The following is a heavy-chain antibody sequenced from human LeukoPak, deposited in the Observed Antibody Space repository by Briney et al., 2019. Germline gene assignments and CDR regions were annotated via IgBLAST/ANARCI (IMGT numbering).Heavy chain of an antibody. Sequence: GSLRLSCAASGFTFSSYAMNWVRQPPGKGLEWIGSIYYSGSTYYNPSLKSRVTISVDTSKNQFSLKLSSVTAADTAVYYCARGIVVVTVFDYWGQGTLVTVSS. D-gene: IGHD3-22*01. CDR3: ARGIVVVTVFDY. CDR2: IYYSGST. CDR1: GFTFSSYA. V-gene: IGHV4-39*07. J-gene: IGHJ4*02.